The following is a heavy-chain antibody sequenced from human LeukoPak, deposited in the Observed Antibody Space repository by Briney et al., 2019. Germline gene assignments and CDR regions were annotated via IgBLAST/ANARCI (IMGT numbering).Heavy chain of an antibody. CDR3: AKTRPLMVTADY. CDR2: ISGNGRST. J-gene: IGHJ4*02. V-gene: IGHV3-23*01. Sequence: GGSLRLSCAASGFSFSIYAMSWVRQAPGKGLEWVSGISGNGRSTYYADSVKGRFTISRDNSKNALYMQMNSLRAEDTAVYYCAKTRPLMVTADYWGQGILVTVSS. CDR1: GFSFSIYA. D-gene: IGHD2-21*02.